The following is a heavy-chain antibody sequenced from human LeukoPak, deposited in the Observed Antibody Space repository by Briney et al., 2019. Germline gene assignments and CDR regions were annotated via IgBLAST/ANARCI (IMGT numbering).Heavy chain of an antibody. CDR3: ARVHGGNPYYFDY. V-gene: IGHV4-34*01. CDR1: GGSFSGYY. D-gene: IGHD4-23*01. J-gene: IGHJ4*02. CDR2: INHSGST. Sequence: PSETLSLTCAVYGGSFSGYYWSWIRQPPGKGLEWIGEINHSGSTNYNPSLKSRVTISVDTSKNQFSLKLSSVTAADTAVYYCARVHGGNPYYFDYWGQGTLVTASS.